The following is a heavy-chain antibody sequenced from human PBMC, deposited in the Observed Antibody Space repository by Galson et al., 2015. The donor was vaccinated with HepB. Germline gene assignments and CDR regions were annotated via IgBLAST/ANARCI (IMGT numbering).Heavy chain of an antibody. CDR1: GFTFSGYW. V-gene: IGHV3-7*03. CDR3: AREKGGSFWSGHYQDNWFDP. J-gene: IGHJ5*02. D-gene: IGHD3-3*01. CDR2: TKQDGSEK. Sequence: SLRLSCAASGFTFSGYWLNWVRQAPGKGLEWVANTKQDGSEKYYLDSVKGRFTISRDNAKKSLYLQMNSLRAEDTGVYYCAREKGGSFWSGHYQDNWFDPWGQGTLVTVSS.